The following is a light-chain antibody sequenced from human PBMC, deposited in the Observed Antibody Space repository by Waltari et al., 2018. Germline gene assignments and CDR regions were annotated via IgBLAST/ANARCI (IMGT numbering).Light chain of an antibody. CDR3: LLYMGSGIWV. CDR2: KAN. V-gene: IGLV8-61*01. CDR1: SGSLSHTSY. J-gene: IGLJ3*02. Sequence: QTVVTQERSLSVFPGRTGSLTCAFSSGSLSHTSYSCWYQQSPGQTPRTLVYKANIRSSGVPDRFSGSVLGNKAVLIITGAQAEDESTYYCLLYMGSGIWVFGGGTKLTVL.